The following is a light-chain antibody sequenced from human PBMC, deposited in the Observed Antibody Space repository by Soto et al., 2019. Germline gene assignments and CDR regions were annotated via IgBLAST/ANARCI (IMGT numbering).Light chain of an antibody. V-gene: IGKV3-11*01. J-gene: IGKJ1*01. CDR1: QSVSSY. CDR2: DAS. Sequence: EIVLTQSPATLSLSPGERATLSCRASQSVSSYLAWYQQKPGQAPRLLIYDASNRATGIPARFSGSGSGTDFTLTISSLEPEDFAVYYCQQRSKWPWTFGQGTKVDNK. CDR3: QQRSKWPWT.